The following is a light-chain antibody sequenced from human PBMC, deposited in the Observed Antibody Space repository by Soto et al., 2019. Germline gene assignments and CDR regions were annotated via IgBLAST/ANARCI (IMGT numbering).Light chain of an antibody. J-gene: IGKJ1*01. Sequence: EIVLTQSPGTLSLSPGERGTLSCRASQSVSSNYLAWYQQKPGQAPRLLIYGASSRATGIPDRFSGSGSGTDFTLTISRLEPEDFAVYYCQQYGSSPITFGQGTKVDIK. V-gene: IGKV3-20*01. CDR1: QSVSSNY. CDR2: GAS. CDR3: QQYGSSPIT.